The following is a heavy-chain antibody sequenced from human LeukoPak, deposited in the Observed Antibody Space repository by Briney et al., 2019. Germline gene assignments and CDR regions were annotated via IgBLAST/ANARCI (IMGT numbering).Heavy chain of an antibody. CDR1: GGSISSGGYY. CDR3: ATSTISYWFDP. J-gene: IGHJ5*02. CDR2: IYYSGST. D-gene: IGHD2-2*01. Sequence: SETLSLTCTVSGGSISSGGYYWNWIRQPPGTGLEWIGYIYYSGSTNYNPSLKSRVTISVDTSKNQFSLKLNSVTAADTAVYYCATSTISYWFDPWGQGTLVTVSS. V-gene: IGHV4-61*08.